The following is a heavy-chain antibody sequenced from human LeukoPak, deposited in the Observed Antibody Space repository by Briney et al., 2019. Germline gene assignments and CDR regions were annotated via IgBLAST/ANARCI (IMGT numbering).Heavy chain of an antibody. Sequence: PSETLSLTCAVYGGSFSGYYWSWIRQPPGKGLEWIGEINHSGSTNYNPSLKSRVTISVDTSKNQFSLKLSSVTAADTAVYYCARRPSKIAAAGAAAFDIWGQGTMVTVSS. J-gene: IGHJ3*02. CDR1: GGSFSGYY. CDR3: ARRPSKIAAAGAAAFDI. CDR2: INHSGST. D-gene: IGHD6-13*01. V-gene: IGHV4-34*01.